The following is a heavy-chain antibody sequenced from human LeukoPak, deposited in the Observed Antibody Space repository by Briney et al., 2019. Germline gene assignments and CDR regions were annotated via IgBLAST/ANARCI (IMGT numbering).Heavy chain of an antibody. J-gene: IGHJ5*02. V-gene: IGHV1-18*01. Sequence: ASVKVSCKASGYTFTSYGISWVRQAPGQGLEWMGWISAYNGNTNYAQKLQGRVTMTTDTSTSTAYMEPRSLRSDDTAVYYCARDGIVVVAADNWFDPWGQGTLVTVSS. CDR1: GYTFTSYG. CDR2: ISAYNGNT. CDR3: ARDGIVVVAADNWFDP. D-gene: IGHD2-15*01.